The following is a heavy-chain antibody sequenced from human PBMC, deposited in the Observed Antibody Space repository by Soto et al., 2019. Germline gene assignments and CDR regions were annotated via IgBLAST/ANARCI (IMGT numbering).Heavy chain of an antibody. Sequence: GGSLRLSCAASGFNFSSYEMNWVRQAPGKGLEWISDISSSANRIYYADSVKGRFTISRDNPKNSLYLQMNSLRAEDTAVYYCARGVYDSNGYSYPWGQGTLVTVSS. CDR1: GFNFSSYE. J-gene: IGHJ5*02. D-gene: IGHD3-22*01. V-gene: IGHV3-48*03. CDR2: ISSSANRI. CDR3: ARGVYDSNGYSYP.